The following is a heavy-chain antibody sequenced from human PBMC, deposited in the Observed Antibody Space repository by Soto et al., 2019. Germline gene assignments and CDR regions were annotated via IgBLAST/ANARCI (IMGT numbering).Heavy chain of an antibody. CDR2: IYYSGST. CDR1: GGSISSYY. V-gene: IGHV4-59*08. J-gene: IGHJ4*02. CDR3: ARHNYGSRSTLLDY. D-gene: IGHD3-10*01. Sequence: SETLSLTCTVSGGSISSYYWSWIRQPPGKGLEWIGYIYYSGSTNYNPSLKSRVTISVDTSKNQFSLKLNSMTAADTAVYYCARHNYGSRSTLLDYWGQGTLVIVSS.